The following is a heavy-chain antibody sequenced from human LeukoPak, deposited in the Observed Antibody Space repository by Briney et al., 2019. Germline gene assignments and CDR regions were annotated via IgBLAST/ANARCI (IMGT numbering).Heavy chain of an antibody. V-gene: IGHV3-23*01. CDR2: ISGSVGRT. D-gene: IGHD6-13*01. Sequence: PGGSLRLSCAASGLTFSSYAMSWVRQAPGKGLEWVSAISGSVGRTYYADSVKGQFTISRDNSKNTMYLQMDSLRAEDTAVYYCAKGGVGSIAAAAAPFDYWGQGTLVTVSS. CDR3: AKGGVGSIAAAAAPFDY. J-gene: IGHJ4*02. CDR1: GLTFSSYA.